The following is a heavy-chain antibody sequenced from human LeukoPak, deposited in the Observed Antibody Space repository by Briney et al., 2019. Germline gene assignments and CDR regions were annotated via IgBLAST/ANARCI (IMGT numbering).Heavy chain of an antibody. Sequence: ASVHVSCKASAYTFTGYYMHWVRQPPGQGLEWMGWINPNSGVTNYAQKFQGRVTMTRDTSISTAYMELSRLRSDDTAVYYCARVLDSGYPVWDCWGQGTLVTVSS. J-gene: IGHJ4*02. D-gene: IGHD5-12*01. CDR2: INPNSGVT. V-gene: IGHV1-2*02. CDR1: AYTFTGYY. CDR3: ARVLDSGYPVWDC.